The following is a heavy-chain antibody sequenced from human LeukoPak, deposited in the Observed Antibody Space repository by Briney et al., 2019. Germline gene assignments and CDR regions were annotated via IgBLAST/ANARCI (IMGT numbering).Heavy chain of an antibody. Sequence: SQTLSLTCTVSGGSISSGGSSWRWIRQPPGKGLEWIGYIYHSGNTYYNPSLKSRVTISVDRSRNQFSLKLNSVTAADTAVYYCAGSSQPPVYWGQGTLVTVSS. D-gene: IGHD3-10*01. V-gene: IGHV4-30-2*01. CDR1: GGSISSGGSS. J-gene: IGHJ4*02. CDR3: AGSSQPPVY. CDR2: IYHSGNT.